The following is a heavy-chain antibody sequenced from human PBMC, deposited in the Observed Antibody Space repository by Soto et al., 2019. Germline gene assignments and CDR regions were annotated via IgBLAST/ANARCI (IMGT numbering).Heavy chain of an antibody. CDR1: GFTFSSYA. D-gene: IGHD6-19*01. V-gene: IGHV3-30-3*01. CDR2: ISYDGSNK. J-gene: IGHJ4*02. Sequence: QVQLVESGGGVVQPGRSLRLSCAASGFTFSSYAMHWVRQAPGKGLEWVAVISYDGSNKYYADSVKGRFTISRDNSKNTLYLQMNSLRAEEKAVYYCSSKGIAMGWNYFDYWGQGTLVTVSS. CDR3: SSKGIAMGWNYFDY.